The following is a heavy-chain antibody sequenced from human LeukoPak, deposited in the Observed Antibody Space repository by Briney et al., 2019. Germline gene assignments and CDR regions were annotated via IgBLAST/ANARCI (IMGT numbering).Heavy chain of an antibody. CDR3: ARGPNILTGHDY. D-gene: IGHD3-9*01. J-gene: IGHJ4*02. CDR1: GYAFTSYD. V-gene: IGHV1-8*01. CDR2: MNPNSGNT. Sequence: ASVKVSCKASGYAFTSYDINWVRQATGQGLEWMGWMNPNSGNTGYAQKFQGRVTMTRNTSISTAYMELSSLRSEDTAVYYCARGPNILTGHDYWGQGTLVTVSS.